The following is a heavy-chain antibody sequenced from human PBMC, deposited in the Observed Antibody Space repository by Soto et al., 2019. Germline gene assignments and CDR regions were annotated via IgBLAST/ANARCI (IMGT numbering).Heavy chain of an antibody. J-gene: IGHJ4*02. D-gene: IGHD4-17*01. Sequence: SETVSLTCTVSGGCISSYYWSWIRQPPGKGLEWIGYIYYSGSTNYNPSLKSRVTISVDTSKNQFSLKLSSVTAADKAVYYCASSYGDYDYWGQGTLVTVSS. V-gene: IGHV4-59*01. CDR1: GGCISSYY. CDR3: ASSYGDYDY. CDR2: IYYSGST.